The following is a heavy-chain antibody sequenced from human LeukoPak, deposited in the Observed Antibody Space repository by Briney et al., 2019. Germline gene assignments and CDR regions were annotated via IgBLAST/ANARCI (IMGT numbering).Heavy chain of an antibody. CDR1: GGTFSSNA. J-gene: IGHJ4*02. Sequence: ASVNVSCKASGGTFSSNAISWVRQATGQGLERMGRIIPILGIANYAQKFQGRVTITADKSTSTAYMELSSLRSEDTAVYYCARAAVRGTTYFDYWGQGTLVTVSS. CDR2: IIPILGIA. V-gene: IGHV1-69*04. CDR3: ARAAVRGTTYFDY. D-gene: IGHD3-10*01.